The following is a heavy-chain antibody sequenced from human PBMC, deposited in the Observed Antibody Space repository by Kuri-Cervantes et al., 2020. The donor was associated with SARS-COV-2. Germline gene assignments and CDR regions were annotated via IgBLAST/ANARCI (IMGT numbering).Heavy chain of an antibody. D-gene: IGHD1-14*01. CDR3: AGEKEPLT. CDR1: GFTFSGYY. V-gene: IGHV3-30*03. J-gene: IGHJ4*02. CDR2: ISNDGRNK. Sequence: GESLKISCAASGFTFSGYYMSWIRQAPGKGLEWVAVISNDGRNKYYADSVKGRFTISRDNSKNTLYLQMNSLRVEDTAVYYCAGEKEPLTWGQGTLVTVSS.